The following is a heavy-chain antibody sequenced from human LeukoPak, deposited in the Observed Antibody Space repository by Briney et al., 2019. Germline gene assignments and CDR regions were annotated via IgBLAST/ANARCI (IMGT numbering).Heavy chain of an antibody. Sequence: ASVKVSCKVSGYTFSSYAMNWVRQAPGQGLERMGWINTDTGNPTYAQGFTGRFVFSLDTSVSTAYLQISSLKAEDTAVYYCARRVSFPPYYMDVWGKGTTVTVSS. J-gene: IGHJ6*03. V-gene: IGHV7-4-1*02. D-gene: IGHD3-16*02. CDR1: GYTFSSYA. CDR2: INTDTGNP. CDR3: ARRVSFPPYYMDV.